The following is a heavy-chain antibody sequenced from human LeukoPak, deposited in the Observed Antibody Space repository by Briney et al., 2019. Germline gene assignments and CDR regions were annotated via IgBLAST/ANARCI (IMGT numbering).Heavy chain of an antibody. CDR1: GFTFSGSA. D-gene: IGHD6-19*01. CDR3: AKDPYSSPYYGPGY. CDR2: IRTKVNTYAT. J-gene: IGHJ4*02. Sequence: GGSLRLSCAASGFTFSGSAIHWVRQTSGKGLEWVSRIRTKVNTYATAYGESVKGRFTISRDDSKNAAYLQMNSLKTDDSAVYYCAKDPYSSPYYGPGYLGQGTLVTVSS. V-gene: IGHV3-73*01.